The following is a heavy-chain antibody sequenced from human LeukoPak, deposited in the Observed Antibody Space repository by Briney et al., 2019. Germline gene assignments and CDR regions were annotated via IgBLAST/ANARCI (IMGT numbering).Heavy chain of an antibody. CDR2: IRSSGGST. CDR1: GFTFSSYA. V-gene: IGHV3-23*01. D-gene: IGHD3-10*01. J-gene: IGHJ4*02. CDR3: AKPGAYGSGSYTEN. Sequence: GGALRLSCAAPGFTFSSYAMSWVRQAPGKGLEWVSAIRSSGGSTYYADSVKDRFTISRDNSKNTLYLQMNSLRAEDTAVYYCAKPGAYGSGSYTENWGQGTLVTVSS.